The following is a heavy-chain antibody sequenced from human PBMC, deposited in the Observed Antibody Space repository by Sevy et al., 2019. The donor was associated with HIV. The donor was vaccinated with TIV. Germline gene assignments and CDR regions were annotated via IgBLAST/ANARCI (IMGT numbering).Heavy chain of an antibody. CDR1: GDSVSSNSAA. Sequence: QSQTLSLTCAISGDSVSSNSAAWNWIRQSPSRGLEWLGRTYYRSKWYNDYAGSVKRRITINPDTSKNQCSLQLNSVTPEDTAVYYCARTTGGKPPIYAFDIWGQGTMVTVSS. CDR2: TYYRSKWYN. J-gene: IGHJ3*02. CDR3: ARTTGGKPPIYAFDI. D-gene: IGHD2-8*02. V-gene: IGHV6-1*01.